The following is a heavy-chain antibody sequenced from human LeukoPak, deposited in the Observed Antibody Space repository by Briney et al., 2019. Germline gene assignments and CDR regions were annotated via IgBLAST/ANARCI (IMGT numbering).Heavy chain of an antibody. CDR3: STYTSGSVSY. CDR2: IKSRTDGGAT. J-gene: IGHJ4*02. CDR1: GFTFSNLW. V-gene: IGHV3-15*01. D-gene: IGHD6-19*01. Sequence: GGSLRLSCAASGFTFSNLWMTWVRQAPGKGLEWVGGIKSRTDGGATDYAAPVKGRFTISRDDSKNTLYLQMNSLKTEDTAVYYCSTYTSGSVSYWGQGTLVTVSS.